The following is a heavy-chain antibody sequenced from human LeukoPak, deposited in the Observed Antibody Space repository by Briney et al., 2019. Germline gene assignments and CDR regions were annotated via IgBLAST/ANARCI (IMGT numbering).Heavy chain of an antibody. Sequence: SETLSLTCTVSGGSMSPYHWGWIRQPPGKGLEWIGEINHSGSTNYNPSLKSRVTISVDTSKNQFSLKLSSVTAADTAVYYCARGSRDGYNSFDYWGQGTLVTVSS. CDR2: INHSGST. CDR1: GGSMSPYH. J-gene: IGHJ4*02. V-gene: IGHV4-34*01. D-gene: IGHD5-24*01. CDR3: ARGSRDGYNSFDY.